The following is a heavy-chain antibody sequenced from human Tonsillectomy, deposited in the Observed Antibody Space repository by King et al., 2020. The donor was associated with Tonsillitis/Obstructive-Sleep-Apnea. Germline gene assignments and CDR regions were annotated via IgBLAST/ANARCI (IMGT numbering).Heavy chain of an antibody. D-gene: IGHD2-8*02. CDR3: ARLRCTGGACYLNFDY. V-gene: IGHV1-46*01. CDR2: INSSGGST. CDR1: GYTFTDYY. J-gene: IGHJ4*02. Sequence: QLVQSGAEVKKPGASVKVSCKAPGYTFTDYYIQWVRQAPGQGLEWMGIINSSGGSTSYARKFQGRVTINRDRSTSTVYMDLSSLRSEDTAVYYCARLRCTGGACYLNFDYWGQGTLVTVSS.